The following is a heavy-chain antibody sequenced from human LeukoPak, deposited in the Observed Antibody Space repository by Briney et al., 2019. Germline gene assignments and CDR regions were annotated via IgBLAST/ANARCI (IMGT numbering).Heavy chain of an antibody. CDR2: IIPIFGTA. V-gene: IGHV1-69*05. J-gene: IGHJ3*02. CDR1: GGTFSSYA. D-gene: IGHD3-3*01. CDR3: ARDPGADYDFWTGAFDI. Sequence: ASVKVSCKASGGTFSSYAISWVRQAPGQGLEWMGGIIPIFGTANYAQKFQGRVTITTDESTSTAYMELRSLRSDDTAVYYCARDPGADYDFWTGAFDIWGQGTMVTVSS.